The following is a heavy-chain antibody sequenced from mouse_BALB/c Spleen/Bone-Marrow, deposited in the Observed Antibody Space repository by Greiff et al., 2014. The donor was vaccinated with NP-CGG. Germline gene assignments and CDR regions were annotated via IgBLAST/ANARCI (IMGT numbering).Heavy chain of an antibody. CDR1: GFNIKDTY. V-gene: IGHV14-3*02. CDR3: ARSYGSSPLDY. D-gene: IGHD1-1*01. CDR2: IDPANGNT. Sequence: VQLKESGAELVEPGASVKLSCTASGFNIKDTYMHWVKQRPEQGLEWIGRIDPANGNTKYDPKFQGKATITADTSSNTAYLQLSSLTSEDTAVYYCARSYGSSPLDYWGQGTTLTVSS. J-gene: IGHJ2*01.